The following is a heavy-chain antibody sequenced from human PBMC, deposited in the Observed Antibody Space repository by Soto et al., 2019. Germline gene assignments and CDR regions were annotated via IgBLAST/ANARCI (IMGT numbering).Heavy chain of an antibody. CDR2: ISGSGGST. D-gene: IGHD2-8*01. J-gene: IGHJ6*02. CDR3: AKDLEDTVLMVYGIGGMDV. V-gene: IGHV3-23*01. Sequence: GGSLRLSCAASGFIFSNFGMHWVRQAPGKGLEWVSAISGSGGSTYYADSVKGRFTISRDNSKNTLYLQMNSLRAEDTAVYYCAKDLEDTVLMVYGIGGMDVWGQGTTVSVSS. CDR1: GFIFSNFG.